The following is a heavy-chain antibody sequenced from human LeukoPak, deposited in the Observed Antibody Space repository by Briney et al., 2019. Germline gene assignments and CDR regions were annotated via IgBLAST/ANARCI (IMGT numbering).Heavy chain of an antibody. Sequence: SETLSLTCTVSGGSISSYYWSWIRQPPGKGLEWIGHIFYTGSINYNPSLRGRVTISVDTSKNHFSLKLSSVTAADTAVYYCARGVVVVAAAYSYCAMDVWGQGTTVTVSS. CDR1: GGSISSYY. CDR3: ARGVVVVAAAYSYCAMDV. D-gene: IGHD2-15*01. V-gene: IGHV4-59*01. CDR2: IFYTGSI. J-gene: IGHJ6*02.